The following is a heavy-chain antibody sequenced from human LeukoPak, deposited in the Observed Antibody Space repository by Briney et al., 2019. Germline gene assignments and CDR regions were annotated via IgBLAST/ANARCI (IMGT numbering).Heavy chain of an antibody. CDR1: GGFFRSYY. D-gene: IGHD3-10*01. V-gene: IGHV4-34*01. Sequence: SETLSLTCDVYGGFFRSYYWSWIRQPPGKGLGWTGEMHYSGSTNYNPSLKSRVIISVHTSKNQFSLKLSSVTAADTAVYYCTRGNLGTMVRGTYYYGLGVWGQGTTVTVSS. CDR2: MHYSGST. J-gene: IGHJ6*02. CDR3: TRGNLGTMVRGTYYYGLGV.